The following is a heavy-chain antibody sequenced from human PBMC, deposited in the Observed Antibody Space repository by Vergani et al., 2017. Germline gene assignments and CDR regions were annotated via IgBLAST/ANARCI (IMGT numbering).Heavy chain of an antibody. J-gene: IGHJ4*02. CDR1: GGTFSSYA. V-gene: IGHV1-69*18. CDR2: IIPIFGTA. CDR3: ARDRDYYDSSGYRYYFDY. Sequence: QVQLVQSGAEVKKPGSSVKVSCKASGGTFSSYAISWVRQAPGQWLEWMGRIIPIFGTANYAQKFQGRVTITADETTSTAYMELSSLRSEGTAVYYCARDRDYYDSSGYRYYFDYWGQGTLVTVSS. D-gene: IGHD3-22*01.